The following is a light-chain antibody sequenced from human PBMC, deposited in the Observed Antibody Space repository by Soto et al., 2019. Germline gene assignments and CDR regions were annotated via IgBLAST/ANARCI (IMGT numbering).Light chain of an antibody. Sequence: QSVLTQPPSASGSPGQSVTISCSGTSSDVGGYNYVSWYQQHPGKAPKLMIYEVTRRPSGVPDRFSGSRSGNTASLMVSGLQAEDEADYYCSSYAGSNTVAFGGGTKLTVL. CDR2: EVT. V-gene: IGLV2-8*01. J-gene: IGLJ2*01. CDR1: SSDVGGYNY. CDR3: SSYAGSNTVA.